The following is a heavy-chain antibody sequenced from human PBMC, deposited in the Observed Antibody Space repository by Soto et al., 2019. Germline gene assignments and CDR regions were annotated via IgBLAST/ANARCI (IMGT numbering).Heavy chain of an antibody. V-gene: IGHV3-64*02. D-gene: IGHD2-2*01. J-gene: IGHJ6*02. CDR2: IRSNGGST. CDR1: GFTFSSYA. CDR3: AREGGRCSSTSCYGQYGMDV. Sequence: EVQLVESGEGLVQPGGSLRLSCAASGFTFSSYAMHWVRQAPGKGLEYVSAIRSNGGSTYYADSVKGRFTISRDNSKNTLYLQMGSLRAEDMALYYCAREGGRCSSTSCYGQYGMDVWGQGTTVTVSS.